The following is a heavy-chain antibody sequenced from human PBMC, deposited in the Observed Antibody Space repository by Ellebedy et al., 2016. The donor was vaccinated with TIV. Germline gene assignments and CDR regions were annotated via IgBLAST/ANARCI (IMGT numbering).Heavy chain of an antibody. V-gene: IGHV3-21*01. J-gene: IGHJ4*02. CDR1: GFTFSSYN. CDR2: IGPSGDSI. CDR3: VRGLDGKLDS. D-gene: IGHD4-11*01. Sequence: GESLKISXAASGFTFSSYNMNWVRQAPGKGLEWVSSIGPSGDSIFYSDSLKGRFTISRDDARNSLYLQMNSLRAEDTAVYYCVRGLDGKLDSWGRGTLVTVSS.